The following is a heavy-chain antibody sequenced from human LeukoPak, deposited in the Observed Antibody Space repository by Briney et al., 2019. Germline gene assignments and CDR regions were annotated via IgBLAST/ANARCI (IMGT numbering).Heavy chain of an antibody. J-gene: IGHJ4*02. V-gene: IGHV3-7*01. D-gene: IGHD1-1*01. CDR1: GFTFSSYW. CDR3: ARDSYNLPFDY. Sequence: RGSLRLSCAASGFTFSSYWMSWVRQAPGKGLEWVANIKQDGSEKYYVDSVKGRFTISRDNAKNSLYLQMNSLRAEDTAVYYCARDSYNLPFDYWGQGTLVTVSS. CDR2: IKQDGSEK.